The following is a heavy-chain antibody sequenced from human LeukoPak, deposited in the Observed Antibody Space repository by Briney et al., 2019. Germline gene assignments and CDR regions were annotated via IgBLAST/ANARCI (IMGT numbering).Heavy chain of an antibody. V-gene: IGHV3-48*01. Sequence: GGSLRLSCAASGFTFSSYSMNWVRQAPGKGLEWVSYISSSSSTIYYADSVKGRFTISRDNAKNSLYLQMNSLRAEDTAVYYCARGNLRHIVVVTAWYWFDPWGQGTLVTVSS. J-gene: IGHJ5*02. CDR1: GFTFSSYS. CDR3: ARGNLRHIVVVTAWYWFDP. CDR2: ISSSSSTI. D-gene: IGHD2-21*02.